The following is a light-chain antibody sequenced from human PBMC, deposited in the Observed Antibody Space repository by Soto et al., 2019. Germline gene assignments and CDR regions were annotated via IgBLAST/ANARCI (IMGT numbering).Light chain of an antibody. J-gene: IGKJ4*01. CDR2: GAS. CDR1: QSVSSTY. V-gene: IGKV3-20*01. Sequence: IVLTQSPGTLSLSPGERATLSCRASQSVSSTYLAWYQQKPGQAPRLLIYGASSRATGIPDRFSGSGSGTDFTLNISRMEPEDFAVYYCQHYGSLVLTFGGGTKVEIK. CDR3: QHYGSLVLT.